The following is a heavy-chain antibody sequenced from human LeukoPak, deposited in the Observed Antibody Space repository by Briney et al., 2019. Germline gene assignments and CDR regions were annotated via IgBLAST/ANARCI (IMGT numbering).Heavy chain of an antibody. J-gene: IGHJ6*02. Sequence: ASVKVSCKASGYTFTSYDINWVRQATGQGLEWMGWMNPNSGNTGYAQKFQGRVTMTRNTSISTVNMELSSLRSEDTAVYYCARGVPAAMGRSGVMDVWGQGTTVTVSS. D-gene: IGHD2-2*01. CDR3: ARGVPAAMGRSGVMDV. V-gene: IGHV1-8*01. CDR2: MNPNSGNT. CDR1: GYTFTSYD.